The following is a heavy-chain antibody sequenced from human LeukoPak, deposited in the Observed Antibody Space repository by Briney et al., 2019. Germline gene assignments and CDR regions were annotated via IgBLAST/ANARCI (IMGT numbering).Heavy chain of an antibody. CDR3: AGFPEQLLTGSDF. J-gene: IGHJ4*02. V-gene: IGHV4-4*02. CDR1: GASVSSANW. D-gene: IGHD4-23*01. Sequence: PSGTLSLTCTISGASVSSANWWTWVRQPPGKGLEWIGQVFHSGNTNYNPALESRVTVSVDKSKNQFSLRLSSVTAADTAVYYCAGFPEQLLTGSDFWGQGALVIVSS. CDR2: VFHSGNT.